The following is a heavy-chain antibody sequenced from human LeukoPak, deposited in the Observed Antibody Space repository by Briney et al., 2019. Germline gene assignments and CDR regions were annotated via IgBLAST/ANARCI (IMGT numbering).Heavy chain of an antibody. CDR3: TRDRADTGSGWFDP. V-gene: IGHV3-74*01. D-gene: IGHD3-10*01. Sequence: GGSLRLSCAASGFTFSTYWMHWVRQAPGKGLVWVSRINNDGSSTRYADSVKGRFTISRDNAKNTLYLQMNSLRAEDTAVYYCTRDRADTGSGWFDPWGQGTLVTVSS. J-gene: IGHJ5*02. CDR2: INNDGSST. CDR1: GFTFSTYW.